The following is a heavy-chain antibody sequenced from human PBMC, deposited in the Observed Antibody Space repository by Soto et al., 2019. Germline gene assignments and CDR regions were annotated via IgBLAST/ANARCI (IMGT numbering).Heavy chain of an antibody. J-gene: IGHJ6*02. D-gene: IGHD2-15*01. Sequence: GESLKISCKGSGYSYTRYWICWMRQMPGKGVEWMGIVYPGDSYTRYSPSFQGQVTISADKSISTAYLQWSSLKASDTAMYYCATHRRNKGSSYYYYGMDVWGQGTTVTVSS. V-gene: IGHV5-51*01. CDR2: VYPGDSYT. CDR1: GYSYTRYW. CDR3: ATHRRNKGSSYYYYGMDV.